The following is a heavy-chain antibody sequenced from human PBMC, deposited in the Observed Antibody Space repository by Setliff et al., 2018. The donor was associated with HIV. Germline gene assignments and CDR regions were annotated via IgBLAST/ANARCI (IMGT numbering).Heavy chain of an antibody. V-gene: IGHV1-8*02. J-gene: IGHJ6*03. CDR1: GYTFNNYD. CDR2: MNPKTGNT. CDR3: ARALAGGPYYDFWSGSYRDQYNYMDV. D-gene: IGHD3-3*01. Sequence: ASVKVSCKASGYTFNNYDIHWVRQATGEGLEWMGWMNPKTGNTGYAQKFQDRVTLTRNTSISIAYMELSGLTSEDTAVYYCARALAGGPYYDFWSGSYRDQYNYMDVWGKGTKVTVS.